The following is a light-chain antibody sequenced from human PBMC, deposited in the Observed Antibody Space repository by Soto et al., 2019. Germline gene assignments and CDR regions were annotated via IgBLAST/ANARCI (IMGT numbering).Light chain of an antibody. CDR1: ALPKQY. J-gene: IGLJ1*01. Sequence: SYELTQPPSVSVSPGQTARITCSGDALPKQYAYWYQQKPGQAPVLVIYKDSERPSGIPERFSGSSSGTTVTLTIRGVQAEDEADYYCQSADSSGTYCVFGTGTKLT. CDR3: QSADSSGTYCV. V-gene: IGLV3-25*02. CDR2: KDS.